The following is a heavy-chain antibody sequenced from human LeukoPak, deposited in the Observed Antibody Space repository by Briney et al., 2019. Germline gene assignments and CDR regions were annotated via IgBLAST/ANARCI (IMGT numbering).Heavy chain of an antibody. CDR3: ARENQVAFDI. CDR1: GGXISSYY. J-gene: IGHJ3*02. CDR2: IYYSGST. Sequence: SETLSLTCTVSGGXISSYYCSWIRQPPGKGLEWIGYIYYSGSTNYNPSLKSRVTISVDTSKNQFSLKLSSVTAADTAVYYCARENQVAFDIWGQGTMVTVSS. V-gene: IGHV4-59*01.